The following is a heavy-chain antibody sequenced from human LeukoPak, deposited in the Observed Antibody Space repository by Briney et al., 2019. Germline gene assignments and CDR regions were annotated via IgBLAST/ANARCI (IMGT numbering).Heavy chain of an antibody. Sequence: ASVKVSCKASGGTFSSYAISWVRQAPGQGLEWMGGIIPIFGTANYAQKFQGRVTITADESTSTAYMELSSLRSEDTAVYYCARQPYSSSSNNAFDIWGQGTMVTVSS. CDR2: IIPIFGTA. V-gene: IGHV1-69*13. CDR1: GGTFSSYA. J-gene: IGHJ3*02. D-gene: IGHD6-6*01. CDR3: ARQPYSSSSNNAFDI.